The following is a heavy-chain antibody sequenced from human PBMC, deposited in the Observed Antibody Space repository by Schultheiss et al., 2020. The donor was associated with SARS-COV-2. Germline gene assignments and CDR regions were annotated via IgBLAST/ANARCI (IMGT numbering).Heavy chain of an antibody. CDR3: ARGWDRITIFGVVIKGPPDAFDI. CDR1: GYSFASCD. J-gene: IGHJ3*02. D-gene: IGHD3-3*01. CDR2: IIPIFGTA. Sequence: ASVKVSCKASGYSFASCDINWVRQAPGQGLEWMGGIIPIFGTANYAQKFQGRVTMTRNTSISTAYMELSSLRSEDTAVYYCARGWDRITIFGVVIKGPPDAFDIWGQGAMGTVSS. V-gene: IGHV1-8*01.